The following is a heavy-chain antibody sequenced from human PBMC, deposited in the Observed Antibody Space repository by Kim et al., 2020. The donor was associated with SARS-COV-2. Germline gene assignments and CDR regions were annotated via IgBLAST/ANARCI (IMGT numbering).Heavy chain of an antibody. D-gene: IGHD5-12*01. CDR1: GLSFSDSA. CDR2: IRSKANSYAT. Sequence: GGSLRLSCAASGLSFSDSAMHWVRQASGKGLEWVGRIRSKANSYATAYGVSVTGRFSISRDDAKNTAYLQMNSLKTEDTAVYYCTRSPPYSDNDWDARDVWGQGARVTVSP. CDR3: TRSPPYSDNDWDARDV. V-gene: IGHV3-73*01. J-gene: IGHJ3*01.